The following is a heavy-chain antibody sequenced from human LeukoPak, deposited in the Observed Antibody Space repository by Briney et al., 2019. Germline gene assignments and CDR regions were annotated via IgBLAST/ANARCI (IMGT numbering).Heavy chain of an antibody. CDR2: IWYDGSNK. CDR3: ARVGLLWFGELSPMYGMDV. D-gene: IGHD3-10*01. Sequence: PGGSLRLSCAASGFTFSSYVMHWVRQAPGKGLEWVAVIWYDGSNKYYADSVKGRFTISRDNSKNTLYLQMNSLRAEDTAVYYCARVGLLWFGELSPMYGMDVWGQGTTVTVSS. CDR1: GFTFSSYV. J-gene: IGHJ6*02. V-gene: IGHV3-33*01.